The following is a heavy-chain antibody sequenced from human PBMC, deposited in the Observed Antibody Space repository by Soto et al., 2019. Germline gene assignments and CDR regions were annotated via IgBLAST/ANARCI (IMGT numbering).Heavy chain of an antibody. J-gene: IGHJ4*02. CDR1: GVTFSNAW. V-gene: IGHV3-15*01. CDR2: IKSKTDGGTT. D-gene: IGHD3-22*01. CDR3: TTDYYYDSSGYYGRWFDY. Sequence: GGSLRLSCAASGVTFSNAWMSWVRQAPGKGLEWVGRIKSKTDGGTTDYAAPVKGRFTISRDDSKNTLYLQMNSLKTEDTAVYYCTTDYYYDSSGYYGRWFDYLGQGTLVTV.